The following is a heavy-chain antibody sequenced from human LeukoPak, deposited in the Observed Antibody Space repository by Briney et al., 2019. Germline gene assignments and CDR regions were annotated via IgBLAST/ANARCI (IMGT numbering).Heavy chain of an antibody. CDR3: ARGGHPRENWFDP. J-gene: IGHJ5*02. CDR1: GFTFSSYA. V-gene: IGHV3-64*01. D-gene: IGHD3-10*01. Sequence: GGSLRLSCAASGFTFSSYAMHWVRQAPGKGLEYVSAISSNGGSTYYANSVKGRFTISRDNSKNTLYLQMGSLRAEDKAVYYCARGGHPRENWFDPWGQGTLVTVSS. CDR2: ISSNGGST.